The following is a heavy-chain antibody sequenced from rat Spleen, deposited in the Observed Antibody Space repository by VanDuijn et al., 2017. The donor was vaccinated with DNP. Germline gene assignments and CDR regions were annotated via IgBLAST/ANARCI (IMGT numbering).Heavy chain of an antibody. V-gene: IGHV5-25*01. CDR1: GFTFSNYD. CDR2: IGTSGNRI. J-gene: IGHJ2*01. CDR3: AGGGPEY. Sequence: EVQLVESGGGLVQPGRSMKLSCAASGFTFSNYDMAWVRQAPTKGLEWVANIGTSGNRIYYLDSVKGRFTVSRDNAKSTLYLQMDSLRSEDTATYYCAGGGPEYWGQGVMVTVSS. D-gene: IGHD1-11*01.